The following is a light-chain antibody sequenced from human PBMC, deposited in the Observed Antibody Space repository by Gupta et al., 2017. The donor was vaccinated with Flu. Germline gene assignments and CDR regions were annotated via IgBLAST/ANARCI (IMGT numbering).Light chain of an antibody. CDR1: QSISSY. CDR3: QQSYSTPRT. Sequence: DIQMTQYPSSLYASVGDSVTIPCRARQSISSYLNWYQQKPGKAPKLLIYAASSLQSGVPSRFSGSGSGTDFTLTISSLQPEDFATYYCQQSYSTPRTFGQGTKVEIK. J-gene: IGKJ1*01. CDR2: AAS. V-gene: IGKV1-39*01.